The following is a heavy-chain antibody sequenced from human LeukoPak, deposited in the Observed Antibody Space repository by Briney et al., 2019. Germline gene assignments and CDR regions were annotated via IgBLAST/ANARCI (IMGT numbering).Heavy chain of an antibody. J-gene: IGHJ4*02. CDR2: VYHSGCT. Sequence: SETLSLTCTVSGYSISSGYFWGWIRQPPGKGLEWIGSVYHSGCTYYNPSLKSRVTISVDTSKNQFSLKLSSVTAADTAVYYCARALTYYDFWSGYPNFDYWGQGTLVTVSS. CDR3: ARALTYYDFWSGYPNFDY. D-gene: IGHD3-3*01. V-gene: IGHV4-38-2*02. CDR1: GYSISSGYF.